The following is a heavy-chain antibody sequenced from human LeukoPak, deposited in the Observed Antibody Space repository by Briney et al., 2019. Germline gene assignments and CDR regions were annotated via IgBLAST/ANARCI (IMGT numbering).Heavy chain of an antibody. V-gene: IGHV3-30*02. D-gene: IGHD2-15*01. CDR3: AKEDYCSGGSCYTEVKEA. Sequence: GGSLRLSCAASGFTFSSYGMHWVRRAPGKGLEWVAFIRYDGSNKYYADSVKGRFTISRDNSKNTLYLQMNSLRAEDTAVYYCAKEDYCSGGSCYTEVKEAWGQGTLVTVSS. J-gene: IGHJ4*02. CDR1: GFTFSSYG. CDR2: IRYDGSNK.